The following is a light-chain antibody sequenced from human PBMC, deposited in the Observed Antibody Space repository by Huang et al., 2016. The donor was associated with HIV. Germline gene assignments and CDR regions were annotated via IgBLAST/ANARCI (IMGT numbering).Light chain of an antibody. Sequence: DILMTQSPVTLSVSPGGRATLSCRARQSVSNHLAWYQQKPGQPHRLLLDCAVTRATGVPESFSGSGSRTDFNLTISGVQSEDLAIYYCQQYNNWPTFGQGTKVDIK. CDR1: QSVSNH. V-gene: IGKV3-15*01. J-gene: IGKJ1*01. CDR3: QQYNNWPT. CDR2: CAV.